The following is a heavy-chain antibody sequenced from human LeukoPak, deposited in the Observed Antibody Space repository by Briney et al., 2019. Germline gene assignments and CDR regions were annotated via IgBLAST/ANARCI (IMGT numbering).Heavy chain of an antibody. CDR3: ARARIRGMYDAFDI. CDR2: IHYNGGT. CDR1: GVSIDSYY. J-gene: IGHJ3*02. Sequence: MPSETLSLTCTASGVSIDSYYWNWIRQPPGKRLEWIGYIHYNGGTNYNPSLQSRVTTSVDTSKHQVSLRLSSVTAADTAVYYCARARIRGMYDAFDIWGPGTMVTVSS. D-gene: IGHD3-10*01. V-gene: IGHV4-59*01.